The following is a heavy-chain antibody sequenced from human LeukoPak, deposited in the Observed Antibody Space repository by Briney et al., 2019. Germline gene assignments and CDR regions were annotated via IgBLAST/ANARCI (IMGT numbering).Heavy chain of an antibody. D-gene: IGHD5-12*01. V-gene: IGHV4-59*08. CDR3: ATYKENKVATRGFDY. J-gene: IGHJ4*02. Sequence: SETLSLTCTVSGDSILNYYWSWIRQPPGKGLEWIGYIHSSGSTNYNPSLKSRVTISVDTSKNQFSLSLRSVTAADTAVYFCATYKENKVATRGFDYWGQGTLVTVSS. CDR1: GDSILNYY. CDR2: IHSSGST.